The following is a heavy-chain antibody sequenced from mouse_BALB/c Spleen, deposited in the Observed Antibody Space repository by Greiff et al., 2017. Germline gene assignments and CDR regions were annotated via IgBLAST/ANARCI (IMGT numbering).Heavy chain of an antibody. V-gene: IGHV5-6-5*01. Sequence: EVKLVESGGDLVKPGGSLKLSCAASGFTFSSYAMSWVRQTPEKRLEWVASISSGGSTYYPDSVKGRFTISRDNARNILYLQMSSLRSEDTAMYYCARGPYDGYYYFDYWGQGTTLTVSS. CDR1: GFTFSSYA. CDR3: ARGPYDGYYYFDY. D-gene: IGHD2-3*01. J-gene: IGHJ2*01. CDR2: ISSGGST.